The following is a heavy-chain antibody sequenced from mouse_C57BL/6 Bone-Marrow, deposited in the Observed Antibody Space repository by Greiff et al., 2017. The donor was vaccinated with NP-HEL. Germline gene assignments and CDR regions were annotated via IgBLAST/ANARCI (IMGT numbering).Heavy chain of an antibody. V-gene: IGHV1-59*01. CDR3: APGLLDAMDY. D-gene: IGHD2-10*01. J-gene: IGHJ4*01. Sequence: QVQLQQPGAELVRPGTSVKLSCKASGYTFTSYWMHWVKQRPGQGLEWIGVIDPSDSYTNYNQKFKGKATLTVDTSSSTAYMQLSSLTSEDSAVYYFAPGLLDAMDYWGQGTSVTVSS. CDR2: IDPSDSYT. CDR1: GYTFTSYW.